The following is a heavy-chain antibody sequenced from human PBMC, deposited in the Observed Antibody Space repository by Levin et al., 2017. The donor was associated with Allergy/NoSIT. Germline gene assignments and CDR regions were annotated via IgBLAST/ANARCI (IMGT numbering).Heavy chain of an antibody. CDR1: GFTFSSYG. Sequence: GGSLRLSCAASGFTFSSYGMHWVRQAPGKGLEWVAVISYDGSNKYYAYSVKGRFTISRDNSKNTLYLQMNSLRAEDTAVYYCAKARDLVVAAKPRLVFDIWGQGTMVTVSS. V-gene: IGHV3-30*18. D-gene: IGHD2-15*01. J-gene: IGHJ3*02. CDR3: AKARDLVVAAKPRLVFDI. CDR2: ISYDGSNK.